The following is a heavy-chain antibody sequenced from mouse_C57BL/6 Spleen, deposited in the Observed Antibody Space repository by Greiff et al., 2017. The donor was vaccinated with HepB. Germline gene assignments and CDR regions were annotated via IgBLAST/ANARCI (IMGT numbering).Heavy chain of an antibody. Sequence: EVQLVESGGDLVKPGGSLKLSCAASGFTFSSYGMSWVRQTPDKRLEWVATISSGGSYTYYPDSVKGRFTISRDNAKNTLYLQMSSLKSEDTAMYYCARHERTAQATWFAYWGQGTLVTVSA. D-gene: IGHD3-2*02. J-gene: IGHJ3*01. CDR1: GFTFSSYG. CDR2: ISSGGSYT. V-gene: IGHV5-6*01. CDR3: ARHERTAQATWFAY.